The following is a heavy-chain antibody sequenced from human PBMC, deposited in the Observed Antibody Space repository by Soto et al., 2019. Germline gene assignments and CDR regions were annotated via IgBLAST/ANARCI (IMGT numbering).Heavy chain of an antibody. V-gene: IGHV1-69*08. Sequence: QLQLVQSGAEVRQPGSSVKVSCTTSGGTFGTYTINWVRQAPGQRLEWMGRIIPLVGTANYAQKLQGRVKITADKYTNTVYMEVSSLRSEDTAVFYCARVGGYCTGSSCYEDHFYYGMDVWGQGTTVTVSS. CDR3: ARVGGYCTGSSCYEDHFYYGMDV. CDR2: IIPLVGTA. J-gene: IGHJ6*02. CDR1: GGTFGTYT. D-gene: IGHD2-8*02.